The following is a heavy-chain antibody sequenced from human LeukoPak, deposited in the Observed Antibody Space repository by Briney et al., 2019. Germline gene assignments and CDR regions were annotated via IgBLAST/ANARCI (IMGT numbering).Heavy chain of an antibody. J-gene: IGHJ5*02. D-gene: IGHD3-22*01. CDR3: ARDDSRGHWA. Sequence: PGGSLRLSCAASGFTFSDYYMSCIPHAPGKGLEWVSYISSSGSTIYYTDPVKRRFPISRDNAKSSLYLQMNSLRAEDTAVYYCARDDSRGHWAWGQGTPGTVSS. V-gene: IGHV3-11*01. CDR1: GFTFSDYY. CDR2: ISSSGSTI.